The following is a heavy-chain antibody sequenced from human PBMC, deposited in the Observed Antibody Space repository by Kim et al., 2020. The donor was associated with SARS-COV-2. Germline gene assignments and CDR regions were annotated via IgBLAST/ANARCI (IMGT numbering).Heavy chain of an antibody. D-gene: IGHD6-13*01. CDR1: GGTFSSYA. J-gene: IGHJ1*01. V-gene: IGHV1-69*04. Sequence: SVKVSCKASGGTFSSYAISWVRQAPGQGLEWMGRIIPILGIANYAQKFQGRVTITADKSTSTAYMELSSLRSEDTAVYYCARLYSSSWYNEYFQHWGQGTLVTVSS. CDR3: ARLYSSSWYNEYFQH. CDR2: IIPILGIA.